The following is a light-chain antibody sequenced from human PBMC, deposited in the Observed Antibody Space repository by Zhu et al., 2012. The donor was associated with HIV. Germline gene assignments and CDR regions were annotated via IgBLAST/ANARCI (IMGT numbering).Light chain of an antibody. CDR3: QQYGDSIT. CDR1: QSVNN. V-gene: IGKV3-20*01. CDR2: GVS. Sequence: EIVLTQYPDTLSLSPGDKTILSCKASQSVNNLAWYQQKPGQAPSLVIYGVSNRATGIADRFSGSGSGTDFTLTIRRLEPEDFAVYYCQQYGDSITFGPGTRVDFK. J-gene: IGKJ3*01.